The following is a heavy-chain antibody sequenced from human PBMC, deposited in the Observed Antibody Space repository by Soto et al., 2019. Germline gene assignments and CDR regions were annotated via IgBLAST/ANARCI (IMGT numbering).Heavy chain of an antibody. J-gene: IGHJ3*02. Sequence: SVKVSCKASGGTFSSYTISWVRQAPGQGLEWMGRIIPILGIANYAQKFQGRVTITADKSTSTAYMELSSLRSEDTAVYYCARGSPVDTAMNDAFDIWGQGTMVTVSS. CDR3: ARGSPVDTAMNDAFDI. V-gene: IGHV1-69*02. CDR1: GGTFSSYT. D-gene: IGHD5-18*01. CDR2: IIPILGIA.